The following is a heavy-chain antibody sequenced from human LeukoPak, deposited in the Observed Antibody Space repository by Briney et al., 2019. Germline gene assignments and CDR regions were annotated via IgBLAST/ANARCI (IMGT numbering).Heavy chain of an antibody. CDR3: ARVPVVVPAAILVRWGPFDP. J-gene: IGHJ5*02. D-gene: IGHD2-2*02. Sequence: GASVKVCCRASGGTFSSYAISWVRQAPGQGLEWMGGIIPIFGTANYAQKFQGRVTITTDESTSTAYMELSSLRSEDTAVYYCARVPVVVPAAILVRWGPFDPWGQGTLVTVSS. CDR1: GGTFSSYA. V-gene: IGHV1-69*05. CDR2: IIPIFGTA.